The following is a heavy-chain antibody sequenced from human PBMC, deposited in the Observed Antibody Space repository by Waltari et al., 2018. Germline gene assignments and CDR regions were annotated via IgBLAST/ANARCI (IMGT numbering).Heavy chain of an antibody. D-gene: IGHD2-2*02. CDR1: GGTFSSYA. Sequence: QVQLVQSGAEVKKPGSSVKVSCKASGGTFSSYAISWVRQAPGQGLEWMGRIIPIFGTANYAQKFQGRVTITADKSTSTAYMELSSLRSEDTAVYYCARVIGYCSSTSCYTGAFDIWGQGTMVTVSS. J-gene: IGHJ3*02. V-gene: IGHV1-69*13. CDR2: IIPIFGTA. CDR3: ARVIGYCSSTSCYTGAFDI.